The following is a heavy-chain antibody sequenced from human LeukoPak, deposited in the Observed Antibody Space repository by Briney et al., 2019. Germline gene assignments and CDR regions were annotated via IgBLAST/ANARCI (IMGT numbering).Heavy chain of an antibody. CDR1: GFTFSSHW. J-gene: IGHJ3*02. CDR2: IYSGGST. D-gene: IGHD5-24*01. V-gene: IGHV3-53*01. CDR3: ARDADGHDAFDI. Sequence: GGSLRLSCVASGFTFSSHWMHWVRRAPGKGLEWVSVIYSGGSTYYADSVKGRFTISRDNSKNTLYLQMNSLRGEDTAVYYCARDADGHDAFDIWGQGTMVTVSS.